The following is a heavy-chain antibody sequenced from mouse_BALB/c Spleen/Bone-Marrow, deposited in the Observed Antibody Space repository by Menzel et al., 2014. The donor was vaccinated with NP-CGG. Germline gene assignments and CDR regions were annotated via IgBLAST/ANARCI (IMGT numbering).Heavy chain of an antibody. CDR2: IDPETGGT. CDR1: GYTFTDYE. V-gene: IGHV1-15*01. Sequence: VQLQQSGAELVRPGASVTLSCKASGYTFTDYEMHWVKQTPVHDLEWIGAIDPETGGTAYNQKFKGKATLTADKSSSTAYMELRSLTSEDSAVYYCTRSETGPFAYWGQGTLVTVSA. D-gene: IGHD4-1*01. CDR3: TRSETGPFAY. J-gene: IGHJ3*01.